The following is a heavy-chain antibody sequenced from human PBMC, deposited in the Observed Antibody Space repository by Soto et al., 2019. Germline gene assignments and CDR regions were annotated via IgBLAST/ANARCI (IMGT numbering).Heavy chain of an antibody. CDR1: GFIFSSLA. CDR3: AKKLPEAGSHFAFDI. CDR2: IPGSADST. V-gene: IGHV3-23*01. D-gene: IGHD2-2*01. Sequence: VQLLESGGGLVQPGGSLRLSCAASGFIFSSLAMSWVRQAPGKGLEWVSAIPGSADSTYYADSVKGRFTISRDNSKNTLYLQMNSLRAEDTAVYYCAKKLPEAGSHFAFDIWGHGTMVTVSS. J-gene: IGHJ3*02.